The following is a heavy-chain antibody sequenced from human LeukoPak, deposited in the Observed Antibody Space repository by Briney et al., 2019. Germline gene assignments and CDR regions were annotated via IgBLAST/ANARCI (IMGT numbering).Heavy chain of an antibody. Sequence: GGSLRLSCAASGFTFSSYAMHWVRQAPGKGLEWVAVISYDGSNKYYADSVKGRFTISRDNSKNTLYLQMNSLRAEDTAVYYCAKEVGQYSYGQNFDYWGQGTLVTVSS. CDR1: GFTFSSYA. CDR2: ISYDGSNK. CDR3: AKEVGQYSYGQNFDY. D-gene: IGHD5-18*01. J-gene: IGHJ4*02. V-gene: IGHV3-30-3*01.